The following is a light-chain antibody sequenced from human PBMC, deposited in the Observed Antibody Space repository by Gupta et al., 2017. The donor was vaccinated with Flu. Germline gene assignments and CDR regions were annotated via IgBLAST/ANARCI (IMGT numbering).Light chain of an antibody. V-gene: IGKV4-1*01. Sequence: ATINCKSSQNWLYSYNNKNYLAWYQQKPGQPPKLLIYWASTRESGVPDRFSGSGSGTDFTLTISSRQAEDVAVYYCQQDDSSPWTFGQGTXVEIK. J-gene: IGKJ1*01. CDR2: WAS. CDR1: QNWLYSYNNKNY. CDR3: QQDDSSPWT.